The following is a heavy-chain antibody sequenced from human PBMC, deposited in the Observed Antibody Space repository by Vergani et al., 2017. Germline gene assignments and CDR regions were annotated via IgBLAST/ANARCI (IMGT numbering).Heavy chain of an antibody. Sequence: QVQLQESGPGLVKPSETLSLTCTVSGGSISSYYWSWIRQPPGKGLEWIGYIYYSGSTNYNPSLKSRVTISVDTSKNQFSLKLRSVTAADTAVYYCAREAYCGGDCYSLNSWYFDLWGRGTLVTVSS. CDR2: IYYSGST. CDR1: GGSISSYY. CDR3: AREAYCGGDCYSLNSWYFDL. J-gene: IGHJ2*01. V-gene: IGHV4-59*01. D-gene: IGHD2-21*02.